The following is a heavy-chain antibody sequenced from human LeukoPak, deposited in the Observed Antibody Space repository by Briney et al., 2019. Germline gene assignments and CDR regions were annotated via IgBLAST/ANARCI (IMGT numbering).Heavy chain of an antibody. CDR2: ISNSGETM. CDR3: ARVVYCSGGSCHIFAFDV. CDR1: GFSFSDYY. D-gene: IGHD2-15*01. V-gene: IGHV3-11*01. Sequence: PGGSLRLSCAASGFSFSDYYMSWIRQTPGKGLEWVSYISNSGETMFYADSVKGQFTISRDNAKNSVYLQVNRLRAEDTAVYFCARVVYCSGGSCHIFAFDVWGQGTMVTVSS. J-gene: IGHJ3*01.